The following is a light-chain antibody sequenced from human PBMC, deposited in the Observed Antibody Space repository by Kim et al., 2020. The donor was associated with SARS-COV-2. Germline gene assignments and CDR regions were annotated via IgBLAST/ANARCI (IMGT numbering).Light chain of an antibody. V-gene: IGKV1-5*01. J-gene: IGKJ2*01. Sequence: ASVGDTVTITCRASQSISRWLAWYQQKLGKAPKLLIYDASTLESGVTSRFSGSGSGTEFTLTITSLKPDDFATYYCQQYNSYSPYTFGQGTKLEI. CDR2: DAS. CDR1: QSISRW. CDR3: QQYNSYSPYT.